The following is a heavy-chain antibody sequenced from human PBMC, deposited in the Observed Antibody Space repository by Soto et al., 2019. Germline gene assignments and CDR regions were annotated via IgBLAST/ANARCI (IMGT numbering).Heavy chain of an antibody. D-gene: IGHD6-19*01. V-gene: IGHV1-2*04. CDR2: NNPNSGGT. J-gene: IGHJ5*02. CDR1: GYTFTGYY. CDR3: ARSGYSSGWYDKTPKNWFDP. Sequence: ASVKVSCKASGYTFTGYYMHWVRQAPGQGIEWMGRNNPNSGGTNYAQKFQGWVTMTRDTSISTAYKELSRLRSDDTAVYYCARSGYSSGWYDKTPKNWFDPWGQGTLVTVSS.